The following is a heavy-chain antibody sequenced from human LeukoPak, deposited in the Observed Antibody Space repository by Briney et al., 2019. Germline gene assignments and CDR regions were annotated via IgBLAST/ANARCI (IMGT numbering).Heavy chain of an antibody. CDR3: AKDRYSGNYYYHGMDV. J-gene: IGHJ6*02. Sequence: GGSLRLPCAASGFNFDDYGMHWVRQAPGKGLEWVSGISWNSGNIGYADSVRGRFTISRDNAKNSLYLEMNSLRTEDTALYYCAKDRYSGNYYYHGMDVWGQGTTVTVSS. CDR2: ISWNSGNI. V-gene: IGHV3-9*01. D-gene: IGHD1-26*01. CDR1: GFNFDDYG.